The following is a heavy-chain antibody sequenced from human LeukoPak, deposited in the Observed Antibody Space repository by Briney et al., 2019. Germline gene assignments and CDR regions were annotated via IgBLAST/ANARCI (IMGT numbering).Heavy chain of an antibody. CDR3: TKTYYYGSGSLDY. V-gene: IGHV3-15*01. Sequence: GGSLRLSCAASGFTFSNAWMSWVRQAPGKGLEWVGRIKSKTDGGTTDYAAPVKGRFTIPRDDSKNTLYLQMNSLKTEDTAIYYCTKTYYYGSGSLDYWGQGTLVTVSS. D-gene: IGHD3-10*01. CDR1: GFTFSNAW. CDR2: IKSKTDGGTT. J-gene: IGHJ4*02.